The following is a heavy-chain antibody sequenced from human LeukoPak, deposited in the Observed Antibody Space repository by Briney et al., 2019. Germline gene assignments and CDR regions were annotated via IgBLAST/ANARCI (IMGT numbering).Heavy chain of an antibody. CDR2: INHSGST. J-gene: IGHJ4*02. V-gene: IGHV4-34*01. CDR3: ARNAQTLIVGALLYYFDY. D-gene: IGHD1-26*01. CDR1: GGSISSYY. Sequence: PSETLSLTCTVSGGSISSYYWSWIRQPPGKGLEWIGEINHSGSTNYNPSLKSRVTISVDTSKNQFSLKLSSVTAADTAVYYCARNAQTLIVGALLYYFDYWGQGTLVTVSS.